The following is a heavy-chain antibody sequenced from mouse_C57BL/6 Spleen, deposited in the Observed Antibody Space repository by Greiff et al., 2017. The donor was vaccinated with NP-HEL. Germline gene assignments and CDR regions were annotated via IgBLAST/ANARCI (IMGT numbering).Heavy chain of an antibody. CDR2: IYPSDSET. CDR1: GYTFTIYW. J-gene: IGHJ1*03. Sequence: VQLQQPGAELVRPGSSVKLSCKASGYTFTIYWMDWVKQRPGQGLEWIGNIYPSDSETHYNQKFKDKATLTVDKSSSTAYMQLSSLTSEDSAVYYCARPYYYGSEWYFDVWGTGTTVTVSS. CDR3: ARPYYYGSEWYFDV. V-gene: IGHV1-61*01. D-gene: IGHD1-1*01.